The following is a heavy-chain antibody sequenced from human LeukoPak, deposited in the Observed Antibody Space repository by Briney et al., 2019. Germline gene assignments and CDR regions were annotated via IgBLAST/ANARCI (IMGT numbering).Heavy chain of an antibody. V-gene: IGHV1-2*02. CDR2: INPNSGGT. CDR1: GYTFGTHW. CDR3: ARGPEWDILTGYYYRESIVGGDY. Sequence: ASVKVSCKASGYTFGTHWMHWVRQAPGQGLEWMGWINPNSGGTNYAQKFQGRVTMTRDTSISTAYMELSRLRSDDTAVYYCARGPEWDILTGYYYRESIVGGDYWGQGTLVTVSS. D-gene: IGHD3-9*01. J-gene: IGHJ4*02.